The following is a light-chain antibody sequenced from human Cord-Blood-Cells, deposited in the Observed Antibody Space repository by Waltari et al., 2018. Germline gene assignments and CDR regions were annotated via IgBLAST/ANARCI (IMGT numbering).Light chain of an antibody. V-gene: IGKV1-27*01. CDR2: AAS. Sequence: DIQMTQSPSSLSASVGDSVTITCRASQGISHYLAWYQQQPEKVPKLLIYAASTLQSGVPSRFSGSGSGTDFTLTISSLQPEDVATYYCQKYNSAPLTFGGGTKVEIK. CDR3: QKYNSAPLT. J-gene: IGKJ4*01. CDR1: QGISHY.